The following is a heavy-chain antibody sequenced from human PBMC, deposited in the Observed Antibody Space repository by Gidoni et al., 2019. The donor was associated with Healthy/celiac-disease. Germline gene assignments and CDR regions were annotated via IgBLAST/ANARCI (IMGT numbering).Heavy chain of an antibody. Sequence: TSYGISWVRQAPGQGLEWMGWISAYNGNTNYAQKLQGRVTMTTDTSTSTAYMELRSLRSDDTAVYYCARDGGYDILTGYSYWGQGTLVTVSS. CDR2: ISAYNGNT. D-gene: IGHD3-9*01. CDR1: TSYG. CDR3: ARDGGYDILTGYSY. J-gene: IGHJ4*02. V-gene: IGHV1-18*01.